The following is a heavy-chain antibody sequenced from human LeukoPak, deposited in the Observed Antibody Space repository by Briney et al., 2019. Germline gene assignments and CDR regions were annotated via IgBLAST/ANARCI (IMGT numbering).Heavy chain of an antibody. J-gene: IGHJ4*02. V-gene: IGHV1-69*04. CDR1: GGTSNSHA. CDR3: ATTNDGGGYQWGDFFDF. Sequence: SVTVSCKASGGTSNSHAISWVRQAPGQGLEWMGRITPNLGTTNRAQNFQDRVTLTADKSTNTAYMELTSLTSDDTAVYYCATTNDGGGYQWGDFFDFWGQGTLVTVSS. CDR2: ITPNLGTT. D-gene: IGHD3-22*01.